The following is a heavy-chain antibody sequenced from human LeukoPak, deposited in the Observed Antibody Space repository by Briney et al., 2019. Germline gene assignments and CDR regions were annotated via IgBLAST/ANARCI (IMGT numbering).Heavy chain of an antibody. CDR2: IYHSGST. D-gene: IGHD3-10*01. CDR1: GYSISSGYY. Sequence: SETLSLTCTVSGYSISSGYYWGWIRQPPGKGLEWIGRIYHSGSTYYNPSLKSRVTISVDTSKNQFSLKLSSVTAADTAVYYCARVMDGKLDYWGQGTLVTVSS. V-gene: IGHV4-38-2*02. J-gene: IGHJ4*02. CDR3: ARVMDGKLDY.